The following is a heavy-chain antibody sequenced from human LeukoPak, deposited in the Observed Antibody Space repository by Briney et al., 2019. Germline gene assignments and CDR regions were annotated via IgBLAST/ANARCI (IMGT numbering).Heavy chain of an antibody. CDR2: IKEDGSEN. V-gene: IGHV3-7*03. Sequence: PGGSPTLSCAASGFTFSHYWMNWVRQAPGKGLEWVANIKEDGSENHYVDSVKGRFTISRDNAKNSLWLEMNSLGAEDTAVYYCARGNSGAFDIWGQGTMVTFSS. CDR3: ARGNSGAFDI. J-gene: IGHJ3*02. D-gene: IGHD2-21*01. CDR1: GFTFSHYW.